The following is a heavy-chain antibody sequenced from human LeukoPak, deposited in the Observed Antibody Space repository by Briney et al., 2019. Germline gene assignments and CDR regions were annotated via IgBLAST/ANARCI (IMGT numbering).Heavy chain of an antibody. Sequence: SETLSLTCTVSGGSISSYYWSWIRQPPGKGLEWIGYIYYSGSTNYNPSLKSRVTISVDTSKNQFSLKLSSVTAADTAVYYCARLPPPSGYYYYYGIDVWGQGTTVTVSS. CDR2: IYYSGST. CDR3: ARLPPPSGYYYYYGIDV. V-gene: IGHV4-59*08. J-gene: IGHJ6*02. CDR1: GGSISSYY.